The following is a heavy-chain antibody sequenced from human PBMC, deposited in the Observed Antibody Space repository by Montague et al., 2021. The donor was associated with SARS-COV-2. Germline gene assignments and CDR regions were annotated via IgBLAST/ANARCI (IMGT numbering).Heavy chain of an antibody. Sequence: PALVKPTQTLTLTCTFSGFSLSTRGMRASWIRQPPGKALEWLARMDWDDEKFYSTSLKTRLSISKDTSKNQVVLTMTNMDRVETATYYCALYYYGSHAYYMKIYWGQEPWSPSPQ. CDR3: ALYYYGSHAYYMKIY. J-gene: IGHJ4*01. CDR1: GFSLSTRGMR. V-gene: IGHV2-70*04. CDR2: MDWDDEK. D-gene: IGHD3-22*01.